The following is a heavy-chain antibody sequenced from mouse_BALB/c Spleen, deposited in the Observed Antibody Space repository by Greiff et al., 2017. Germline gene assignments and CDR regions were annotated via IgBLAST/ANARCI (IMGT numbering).Heavy chain of an antibody. J-gene: IGHJ4*01. V-gene: IGHV1S81*02. Sequence: QVQLQQSGAELVKPGASVKLSCKASGYTFTSYYMYWVKQRPGQGLEWIGEINPSNGGTNFNEKFKSKATLTVDKSSSTAYMQLSSLTSEDSAVYYCTRYSYAMDYWGQGTSVTVSS. CDR2: INPSNGGT. CDR3: TRYSYAMDY. CDR1: GYTFTSYY.